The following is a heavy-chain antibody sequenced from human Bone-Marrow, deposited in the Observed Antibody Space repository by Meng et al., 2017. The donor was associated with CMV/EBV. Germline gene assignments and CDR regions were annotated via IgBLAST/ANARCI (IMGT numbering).Heavy chain of an antibody. Sequence: GESLKISCAASGFTFSSHSMNWVRQAPGKGLEWVSSISSSSSYIYYADSVKGRFTISRDNAKNSLYLQMNSLRAEDTAVYYCAREPAVAGTRYFQHWGQGTLVTVSS. J-gene: IGHJ1*01. CDR3: AREPAVAGTRYFQH. CDR1: GFTFSSHS. V-gene: IGHV3-21*01. D-gene: IGHD6-19*01. CDR2: ISSSSSYI.